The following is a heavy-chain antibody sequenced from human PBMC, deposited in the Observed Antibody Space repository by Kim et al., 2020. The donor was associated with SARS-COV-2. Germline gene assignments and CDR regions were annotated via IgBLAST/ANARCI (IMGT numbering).Heavy chain of an antibody. CDR3: AKDRLRFGELSD. J-gene: IGHJ4*02. Sequence: YANPVKGRFTISRDNSKNTLYLQMNSLRAEDTAVYYCAKDRLRFGELSDWGQGTLVTVSS. D-gene: IGHD3-10*01. V-gene: IGHV3-23*01.